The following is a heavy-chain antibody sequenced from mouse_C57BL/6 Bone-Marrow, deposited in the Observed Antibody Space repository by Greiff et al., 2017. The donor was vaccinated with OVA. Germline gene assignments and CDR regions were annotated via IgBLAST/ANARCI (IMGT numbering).Heavy chain of an antibody. CDR2: IRNKANNHAT. D-gene: IGHD3-3*01. J-gene: IGHJ1*03. V-gene: IGHV6-6*01. Sequence: EVQLVESGGGLVQPGGSMKLSCAASGFTFSDAWMDWVRQSPEKGLEWVAEIRNKANNHATYYAESVKGRFTISRDDSKSSVYLQMNSLRAEDTCIYYCTRPGPGWYFDVWGTGTTVTVSS. CDR3: TRPGPGWYFDV. CDR1: GFTFSDAW.